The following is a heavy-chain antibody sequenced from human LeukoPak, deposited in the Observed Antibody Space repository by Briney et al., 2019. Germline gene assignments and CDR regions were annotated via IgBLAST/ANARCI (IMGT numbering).Heavy chain of an antibody. D-gene: IGHD2-15*01. CDR2: ISNGNT. J-gene: IGHJ5*02. Sequence: SGGSLRLSCAASGFTFSSYAMSWVRQPPGKGLEWVAAISNGNTCYADSVRGRFAISRDDSKNMVYLQMNSLRDEDTALYYCVREAGYCASVCLKSNWFDPWGQGTQVTVSS. CDR1: GFTFSSYA. CDR3: VREAGYCASVCLKSNWFDP. V-gene: IGHV3-23*01.